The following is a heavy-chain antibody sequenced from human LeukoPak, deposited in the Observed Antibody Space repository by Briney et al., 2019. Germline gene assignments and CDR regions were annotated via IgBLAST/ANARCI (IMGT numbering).Heavy chain of an antibody. CDR2: IWSDGSDK. CDR3: AKDAQRGFDYSNSLQH. J-gene: IGHJ1*01. Sequence: GGSLRLSCAASGFTFSHYGMHWVRQAPGAGLEWAAVIWSDGSDKYYAKSVKGRFTISRDNSKNSLYLQMNSLRAEDTAVYYCAKDAQRGFDYSNSLQHWGQGALVTVSS. V-gene: IGHV3-33*06. D-gene: IGHD4-11*01. CDR1: GFTFSHYG.